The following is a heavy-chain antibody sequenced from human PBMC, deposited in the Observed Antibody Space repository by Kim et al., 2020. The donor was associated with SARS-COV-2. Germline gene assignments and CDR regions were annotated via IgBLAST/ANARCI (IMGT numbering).Heavy chain of an antibody. D-gene: IGHD3-22*01. J-gene: IGHJ4*02. Sequence: QKFQGRVTMTRDTSTSTVYMELSSLRSEDTAVYYCARVAPPYYDSSGFDYWGQGTLVTVSS. V-gene: IGHV1-46*01. CDR3: ARVAPPYYDSSGFDY.